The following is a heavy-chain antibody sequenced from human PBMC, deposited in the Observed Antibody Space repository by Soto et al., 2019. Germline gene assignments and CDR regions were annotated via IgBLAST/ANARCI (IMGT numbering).Heavy chain of an antibody. Sequence: GGSVEGSCKASGYTFSSYGISWGRQGPGQGVEGVGWISAYNGNTSYGQKVQGRVTIPTDTSTSTAYMELRSLRSDDTAVYYCARDLEITIFGVVIIPRSDYGMDVWGQGTTVTVSS. J-gene: IGHJ6*02. CDR3: ARDLEITIFGVVIIPRSDYGMDV. CDR1: GYTFSSYG. V-gene: IGHV1-18*01. CDR2: ISAYNGNT. D-gene: IGHD3-3*01.